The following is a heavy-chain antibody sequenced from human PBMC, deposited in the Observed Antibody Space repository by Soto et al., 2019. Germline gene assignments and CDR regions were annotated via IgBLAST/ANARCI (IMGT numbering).Heavy chain of an antibody. D-gene: IGHD3-3*01. J-gene: IGHJ3*02. V-gene: IGHV3-7*05. Sequence: GGSLRLSCAASGFTFSSYWMSWVRQAPGKGLEWVANIKQDGSEKYYVDSVKGRFTISRDNAKNSLYLQMNSLRAEDTAMYYCARDYHRITIFGVVDGMGAFDIWGQGTMVTVSS. CDR3: ARDYHRITIFGVVDGMGAFDI. CDR2: IKQDGSEK. CDR1: GFTFSSYW.